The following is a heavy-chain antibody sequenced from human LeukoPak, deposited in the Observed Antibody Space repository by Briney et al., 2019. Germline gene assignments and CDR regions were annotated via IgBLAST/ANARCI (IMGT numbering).Heavy chain of an antibody. J-gene: IGHJ4*02. CDR3: APGLGESVFDY. D-gene: IGHD3-10*01. V-gene: IGHV1-2*02. Sequence: ASVKLSCKASGYTCTGYYMHWGRQAPGQGLEWMGWINPNSGGTNYAQKFQGRVTMTRDTSISTAYMELSRLRSDDTAVYYCAPGLGESVFDYWGQGTLVTVSS. CDR2: INPNSGGT. CDR1: GYTCTGYY.